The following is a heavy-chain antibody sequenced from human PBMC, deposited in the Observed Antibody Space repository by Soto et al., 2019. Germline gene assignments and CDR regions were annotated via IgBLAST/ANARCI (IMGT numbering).Heavy chain of an antibody. CDR1: GYTFTTYY. Sequence: QGQLVQSGAEVKKPVASVKVSCKASGYTFTTYYIHWMRQAPGQGLEWMGMFNPYTGGTRYAHKFQGRVTMTGDTSTNTGYMELSRLRSDDTAVYYCARLWGEIGTAFDTWGQGTLVTVSS. CDR3: ARLWGEIGTAFDT. J-gene: IGHJ5*02. CDR2: FNPYTGGT. D-gene: IGHD1-1*01. V-gene: IGHV1-46*01.